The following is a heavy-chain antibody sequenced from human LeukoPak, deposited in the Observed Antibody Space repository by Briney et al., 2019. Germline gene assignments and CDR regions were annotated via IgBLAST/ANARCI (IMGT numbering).Heavy chain of an antibody. CDR2: ISGSGGST. D-gene: IGHD6-19*01. CDR3: AKDLGIAVAGTLNDY. CDR1: GLTFDTYA. J-gene: IGHJ4*02. Sequence: GGSLRLSCTVSGLTFDTYAMSWVRQAPGKGLAWVSAISGSGGSTYYADSVKGRFTISRDNSKNTLYLQMNSLRAEDTAVYYCAKDLGIAVAGTLNDYWGQGTLVTVSS. V-gene: IGHV3-23*01.